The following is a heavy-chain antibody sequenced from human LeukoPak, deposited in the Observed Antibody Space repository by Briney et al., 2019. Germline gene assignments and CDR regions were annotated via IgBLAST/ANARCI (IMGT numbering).Heavy chain of an antibody. CDR3: AKDDGGYYDSSGAPD. CDR1: GFTFSSYS. V-gene: IGHV3-23*01. J-gene: IGHJ4*02. CDR2: ISGSGGST. D-gene: IGHD3-22*01. Sequence: GGSLRLSCAASGFTFSSYSMNWVRQAPGKGLEWVSAISGSGGSTYYADSVKGRFTISRDNSKNTLYLQMNSLRAEDTAVYYCAKDDGGYYDSSGAPDWGQGTLVTVSS.